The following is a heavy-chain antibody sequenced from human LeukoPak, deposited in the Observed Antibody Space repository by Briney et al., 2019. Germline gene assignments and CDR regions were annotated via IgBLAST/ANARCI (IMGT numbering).Heavy chain of an antibody. V-gene: IGHV3-23*01. Sequence: PGGSLRLSCAASGFTFSNDAMSWVRQAPGKGLEWVSTISGSGGSTYYADSVKGRFTISRDNSKNTLYLQMNSLRAEDTAVYYCAKDLAPPIDPWGQGTLVTVSS. CDR3: AKDLAPPIDP. CDR2: ISGSGGST. J-gene: IGHJ5*02. CDR1: GFTFSNDA.